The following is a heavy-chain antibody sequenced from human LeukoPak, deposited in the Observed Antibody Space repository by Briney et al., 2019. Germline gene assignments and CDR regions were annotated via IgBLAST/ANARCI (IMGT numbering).Heavy chain of an antibody. CDR2: IYYSGST. CDR3: ARHSHFEYFDY. Sequence: SETLSLTCTVSGGSISSYYWSWIRQPPGKGLEWIGYIYYSGSTNYNPSLKSRVTISVDTSKNQFSLKLSSVTAADTAVYYCARHSHFEYFDYWGQGTLVTVSS. V-gene: IGHV4-59*08. CDR1: GGSISSYY. J-gene: IGHJ4*02. D-gene: IGHD3-9*01.